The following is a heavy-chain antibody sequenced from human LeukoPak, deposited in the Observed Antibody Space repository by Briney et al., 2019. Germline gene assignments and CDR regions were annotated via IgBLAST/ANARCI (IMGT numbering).Heavy chain of an antibody. Sequence: SETLSLTCTVSGGSISSGGYYWSWIRQHPGKGLEWIGYIYYSGSTYYNPSLKSRVTISVDTSKNQFSLKLSSVTAADTAVYYCARAPYYYDSSGFCYYGMDVWGQGTTVTVSS. CDR3: ARAPYYYDSSGFCYYGMDV. CDR1: GGSISSGGYY. CDR2: IYYSGST. J-gene: IGHJ6*02. D-gene: IGHD3-22*01. V-gene: IGHV4-31*03.